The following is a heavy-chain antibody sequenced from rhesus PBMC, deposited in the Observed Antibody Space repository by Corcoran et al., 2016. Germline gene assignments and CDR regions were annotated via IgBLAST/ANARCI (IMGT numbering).Heavy chain of an antibody. V-gene: IGHV4-173*01. Sequence: QLQLQESGPGLVKPSETLSLTCAVSGGSISRTYWSWIRKPPGKGLEWIGRISGSGGSTDYNPSLKSRVTISTDTSKNQFSLKLSSGTAADTAVYYCARASPYGNYVDYWGQGVLVTVSS. D-gene: IGHD4-35*01. CDR2: ISGSGGST. J-gene: IGHJ4*01. CDR3: ARASPYGNYVDY. CDR1: GGSISRTY.